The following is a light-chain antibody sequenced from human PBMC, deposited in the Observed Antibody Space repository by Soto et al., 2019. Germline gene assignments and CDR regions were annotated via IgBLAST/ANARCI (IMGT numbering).Light chain of an antibody. CDR1: SSDVGGYNY. CDR2: EVS. CDR3: SSYTRSSTLV. V-gene: IGLV2-14*01. J-gene: IGLJ3*02. Sequence: QSALTQPASVSGSPGQSITISCTGTSSDVGGYNYVSWYQQDPGKAPKLMIYEVSNRPSGVSNRFSGSKSGNTASLTISGLQAEDEGDYYCSSYTRSSTLVFGGGTKVTVL.